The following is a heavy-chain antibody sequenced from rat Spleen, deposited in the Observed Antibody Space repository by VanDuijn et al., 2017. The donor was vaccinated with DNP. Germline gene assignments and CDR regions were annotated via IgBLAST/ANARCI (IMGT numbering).Heavy chain of an antibody. V-gene: IGHV5-22*01. Sequence: EVQLVESGGGLVQPGRSLKLSCAASGFSFSGFYMAWVRQAPTKGLEWVAYIGSDGYAPYYTDSVKGRFAISRDNAKSTLYLQMNSLRSEDMATYYCVRWNSGHFDYWGQGVMVTVSS. J-gene: IGHJ2*01. CDR1: GFSFSGFY. CDR3: VRWNSGHFDY. CDR2: IGSDGYAP. D-gene: IGHD4-3*01.